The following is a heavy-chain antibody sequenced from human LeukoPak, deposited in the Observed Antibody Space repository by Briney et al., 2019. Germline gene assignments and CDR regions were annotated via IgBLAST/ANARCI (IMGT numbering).Heavy chain of an antibody. CDR1: GFTFSNCG. CDR3: AKDHYEVIVAGAFDY. V-gene: IGHV3-30*18. CDR2: ISYDGSNK. D-gene: IGHD3-22*01. Sequence: PGRSLRLSCAASGFTFSNCGMHWVRQAPGKGLEWVALISYDGSNKYYADSVKGRFTISRDNSKDTLYLQVNSLRAEDTAVYYCAKDHYEVIVAGAFDYWGQGTLVTVSS. J-gene: IGHJ4*02.